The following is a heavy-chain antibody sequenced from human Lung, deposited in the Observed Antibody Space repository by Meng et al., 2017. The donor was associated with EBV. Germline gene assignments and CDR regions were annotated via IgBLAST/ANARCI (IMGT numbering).Heavy chain of an antibody. D-gene: IGHD2-2*02. CDR1: GYCFITYA. CDR3: ARTGCSSSSCYNY. CDR2: INAGNGNT. V-gene: IGHV1-3*01. J-gene: IGHJ4*02. Sequence: VELSQSWAWVKKPGDSVTVSCKASGYCFITYAMHWVRQDPGQMREWMGWINAGNGNTKYSEKFQSRVTITRDTAASTAYMELSSLRSEDTAVYYCARTGCSSSSCYNYWGQGTLVTVSS.